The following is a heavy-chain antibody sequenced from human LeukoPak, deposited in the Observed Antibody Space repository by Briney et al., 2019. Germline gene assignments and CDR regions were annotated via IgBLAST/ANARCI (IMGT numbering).Heavy chain of an antibody. J-gene: IGHJ3*02. Sequence: PSETLSLTCTVSGGSISSSSYYWGWIRQPPGKGLEWIGSIYYSGSTNYNPSLKSRVTISVDTSKNQFSLKLSSVTAADTAVYYCAGRNDAFDIWGQGTMVTVSS. CDR1: GGSISSSSYY. CDR2: IYYSGST. CDR3: AGRNDAFDI. V-gene: IGHV4-39*07.